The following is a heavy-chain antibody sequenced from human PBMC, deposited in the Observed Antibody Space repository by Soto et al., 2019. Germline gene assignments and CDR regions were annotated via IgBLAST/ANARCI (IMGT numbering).Heavy chain of an antibody. CDR3: ARQVVEVVETTSLWFDP. V-gene: IGHV1-8*01. J-gene: IGHJ5*02. CDR2: MNTHSNVT. Sequence: ASVKVSCKASGYTFTSYDIHWVRQATGQGLEWMGWMNTHSNVTDCAQKFQGRVTLTWNTSISTAYMELSSLKFDDPAVYYCARQVVEVVETTSLWFDPWGLGTLVTVSS. CDR1: GYTFTSYD. D-gene: IGHD2-15*01.